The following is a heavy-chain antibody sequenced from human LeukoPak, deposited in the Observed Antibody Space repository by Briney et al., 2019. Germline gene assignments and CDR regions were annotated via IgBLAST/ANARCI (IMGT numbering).Heavy chain of an antibody. CDR2: INSDGSST. D-gene: IGHD1-26*01. CDR3: AVLSGSYYDY. Sequence: QPGGSLRLSCAASGFTFSSFWMHWVRQVPGKGLVWVSHINSDGSSTSSADSVKGRFTISRDNAKNTLYLQMNSLRAEDTAVYYCAVLSGSYYDYWGQGTLVTVSS. J-gene: IGHJ4*02. V-gene: IGHV3-74*01. CDR1: GFTFSSFW.